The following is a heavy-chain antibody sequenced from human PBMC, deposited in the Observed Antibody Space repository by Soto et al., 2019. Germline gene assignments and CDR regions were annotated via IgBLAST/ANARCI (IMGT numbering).Heavy chain of an antibody. Sequence: SETLSLTCAVYGGSFSGYYWSWIRQPPGKGLEWIGEINHSGVTNYKPSLKSRVTMSVDRSINTAYLEWSSLKASDSAMYYCARLTLAHDSSGYHIFDYWGLGTLVTVSS. D-gene: IGHD3-22*01. CDR1: GGSFSGYY. CDR3: ARLTLAHDSSGYHIFDY. J-gene: IGHJ4*02. V-gene: IGHV4-34*10. CDR2: INHSGVT.